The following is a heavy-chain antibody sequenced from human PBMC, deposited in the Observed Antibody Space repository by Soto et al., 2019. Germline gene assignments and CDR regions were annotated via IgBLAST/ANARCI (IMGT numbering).Heavy chain of an antibody. CDR3: ARGGDWQFDY. CDR2: IHHSGRT. CDR1: GDSISSDKW. D-gene: IGHD2-21*02. Sequence: QVQLQESGPGLVKPSGTLSLTCAVSGDSISSDKWWSWVRQPPGKGLEWIGEIHHSGRTNYNPSLKRRVTILVEQSKNQVSLELSSMTAADTAVYYCARGGDWQFDYWGQGPLVTVSS. J-gene: IGHJ4*02. V-gene: IGHV4-4*02.